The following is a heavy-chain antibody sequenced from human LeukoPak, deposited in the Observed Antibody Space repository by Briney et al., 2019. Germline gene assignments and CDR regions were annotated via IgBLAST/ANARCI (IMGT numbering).Heavy chain of an antibody. D-gene: IGHD3-9*01. CDR3: AGRSVDYYIWTGYYFDY. CDR2: IIPIIGAT. Sequence: ASVKVSCKASGDTFTSYAILWVRQAPGQGLEWMGRIIPIIGATNYPQKFQGRVTITTDESTSTAYMELSSLRSEDTAVDYCAGRSVDYYIWTGYYFDYWGQGTLVTVSS. CDR1: GDTFTSYA. V-gene: IGHV1-69*05. J-gene: IGHJ4*02.